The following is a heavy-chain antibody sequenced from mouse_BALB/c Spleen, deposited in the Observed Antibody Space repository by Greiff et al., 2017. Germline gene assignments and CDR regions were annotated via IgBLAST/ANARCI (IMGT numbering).Heavy chain of an antibody. Sequence: VQLQQSGAELVRPGSSVKISCKASGYAFSSYWMNWVKQRPGQGLEWIGQIYPGDGDTNYNGKFKGKATLTADKSSSTAYMQLSSLKSEDSAVYFCAKSTMITTGVDYWGQGTTLTVSS. V-gene: IGHV1-80*01. CDR3: AKSTMITTGVDY. CDR1: GYAFSSYW. D-gene: IGHD2-4*01. CDR2: IYPGDGDT. J-gene: IGHJ2*01.